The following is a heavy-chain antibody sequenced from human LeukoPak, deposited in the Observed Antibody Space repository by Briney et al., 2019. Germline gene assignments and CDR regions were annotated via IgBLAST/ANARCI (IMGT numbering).Heavy chain of an antibody. CDR3: ARDLVTVTKGFDI. CDR2: ISYIGTT. Sequence: SETLSLTCAVSGDSFSSHYWTWIRQPPGRGLEWIGYISYIGTTNYNPSLKSRVTISIDTSKNQFSLKLSSVTTADTAVYYCARDLVTVTKGFDIWGQGTMVTVSS. D-gene: IGHD4-17*01. V-gene: IGHV4-59*11. J-gene: IGHJ3*02. CDR1: GDSFSSHY.